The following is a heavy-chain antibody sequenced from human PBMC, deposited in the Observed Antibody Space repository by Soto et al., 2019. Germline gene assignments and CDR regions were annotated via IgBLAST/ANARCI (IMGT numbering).Heavy chain of an antibody. D-gene: IGHD3-3*01. Sequence: PSETLSLTCTVSGGSISNVGYYWGWIRQPPGKGLEWIGSIYYSGSAYYNPSLESRVTISVDTSKDQFSLKLSSVTAADTAVYYCARHRGNFWSAYYFFYFDSWGQGTQVTVSS. CDR3: ARHRGNFWSAYYFFYFDS. V-gene: IGHV4-39*01. CDR2: IYYSGSA. J-gene: IGHJ4*02. CDR1: GGSISNVGYY.